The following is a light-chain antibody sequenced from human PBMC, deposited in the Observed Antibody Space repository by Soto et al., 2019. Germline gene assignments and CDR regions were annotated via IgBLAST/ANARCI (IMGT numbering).Light chain of an antibody. CDR3: QQYNNWPGA. Sequence: EVVLTQSPATLSLSPGERATLSCRASQSVSTYVAWYQQKPGQAPRLLIYGASTRATGIPARFSGSGSGTEFTLTISSLQSEDFAVYYCQQYNNWPGAFGLGTKVDIK. V-gene: IGKV3-15*01. CDR1: QSVSTY. J-gene: IGKJ1*01. CDR2: GAS.